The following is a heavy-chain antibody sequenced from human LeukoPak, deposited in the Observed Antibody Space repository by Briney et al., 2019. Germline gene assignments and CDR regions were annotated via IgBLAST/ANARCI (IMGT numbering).Heavy chain of an antibody. CDR3: ARDDKLKFDY. Sequence: AGGSLRLSCAASGFTLKSYWMHWVRQAPGKGLVWVSRIDNDGSSANYADSVKGRFTVSRDNAKNTLYLQMNSLGAEDTAVYYCARDDKLKFDYWGQGTLVTVSS. J-gene: IGHJ4*02. CDR2: IDNDGSSA. V-gene: IGHV3-74*01. CDR1: GFTLKSYW.